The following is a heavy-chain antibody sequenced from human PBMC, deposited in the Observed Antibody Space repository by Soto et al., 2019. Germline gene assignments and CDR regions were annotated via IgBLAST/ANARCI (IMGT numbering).Heavy chain of an antibody. J-gene: IGHJ4*02. CDR1: GVSFSDYY. CDR2: INHSGST. CDR3: ARTSRFDY. Sequence: QILLQQWGAGLLKPSKTLSLTCAVYGVSFSDYYWSWIRKPPGKGLEWIGEINHSGSTNYNPSLKSRVTISVDTSKNQFSLKLSSVTAADTAVYYCARTSRFDYWGQGTLVTVSS. V-gene: IGHV4-34*01. D-gene: IGHD6-6*01.